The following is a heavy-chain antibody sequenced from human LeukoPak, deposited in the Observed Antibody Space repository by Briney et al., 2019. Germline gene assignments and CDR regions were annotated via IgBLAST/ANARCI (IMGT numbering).Heavy chain of an antibody. CDR3: ARRAGAYSHPYDY. V-gene: IGHV3-49*03. J-gene: IGHJ4*02. Sequence: GGSLRLSCTASGFTFGGYAMSWFRQAPGKGLEWVGFIRSKAYGGTKEYAASVRGRFTISRDDSKNTLYLKMNSLRAEDTAVYYCARRAGAYSHPYDYWGQGTLVTVSS. D-gene: IGHD4/OR15-4a*01. CDR1: GFTFGGYA. CDR2: IRSKAYGGTK.